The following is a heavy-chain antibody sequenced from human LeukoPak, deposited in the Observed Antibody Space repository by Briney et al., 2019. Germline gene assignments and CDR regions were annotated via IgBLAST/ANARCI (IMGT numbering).Heavy chain of an antibody. V-gene: IGHV1-2*02. J-gene: IGHJ5*02. Sequence: ASVKVSCKSSGYTFTGCYMHWVRQAPGQGLEWMGWINPNSGGTNCAQKFQGRVTMSKDTSISTAYMELSSLRSDDTAVYYCAREKVAGNDWFDPWGQGTLVTVSS. CDR2: INPNSGGT. CDR1: GYTFTGCY. D-gene: IGHD6-19*01. CDR3: AREKVAGNDWFDP.